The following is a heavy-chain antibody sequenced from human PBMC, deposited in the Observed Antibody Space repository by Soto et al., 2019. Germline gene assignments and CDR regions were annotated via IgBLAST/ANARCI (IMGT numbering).Heavy chain of an antibody. D-gene: IGHD3-10*01. J-gene: IGHJ4*02. CDR3: ARDPERFGEFIPHFDY. V-gene: IGHV3-33*01. Sequence: QVQLVESGGGVVQPGRSLRLSCAASGFTFSSYGMHWVRQAPGKGLEWVAVIWYDGSNKYYADSVKGRFTISRDNSKNTLYLQMNSLRAEDTAVYYCARDPERFGEFIPHFDYWGQGTLVTVSS. CDR2: IWYDGSNK. CDR1: GFTFSSYG.